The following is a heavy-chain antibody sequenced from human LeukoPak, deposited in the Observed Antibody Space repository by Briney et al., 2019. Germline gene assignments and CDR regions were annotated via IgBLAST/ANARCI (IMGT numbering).Heavy chain of an antibody. Sequence: PSETLSLTCTVSGGSISSYYWSWTRQPPGKGLEWIGYIYYSGSTNYNPSLKSRVTISVDTSKNQFSLKLSSVTAADTAVYYCARGGSSGFADYWGQGTLVTVSS. D-gene: IGHD6-19*01. CDR3: ARGGSSGFADY. CDR2: IYYSGST. CDR1: GGSISSYY. J-gene: IGHJ4*02. V-gene: IGHV4-59*01.